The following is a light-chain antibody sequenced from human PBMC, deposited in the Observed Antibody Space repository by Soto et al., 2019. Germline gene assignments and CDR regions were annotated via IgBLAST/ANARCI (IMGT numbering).Light chain of an antibody. Sequence: EIVMTQSPATLSVSPGERVTLSCRARQSVGSNLAWYQQTPGQAPRLLIYGAPTRAAGIPDRFSGSGSETEFTLTISSLQSEDFAVYYCQQRSNWPPFITFGQGTRLEIK. CDR1: QSVGSN. CDR3: QQRSNWPPFIT. CDR2: GAP. J-gene: IGKJ5*01. V-gene: IGKV3D-15*01.